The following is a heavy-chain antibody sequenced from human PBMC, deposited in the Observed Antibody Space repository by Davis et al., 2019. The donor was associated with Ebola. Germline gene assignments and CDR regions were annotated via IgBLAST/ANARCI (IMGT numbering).Heavy chain of an antibody. J-gene: IGHJ4*02. CDR3: AAEWGGGRYEVGY. CDR2: IVVGSGNT. D-gene: IGHD1-26*01. V-gene: IGHV1-58*01. Sequence: SVPDSCKASGFTLTSSAVQWVRQARGQRLEWIGWIVVGSGNTNYAQNFQERVTITRDMPTSTAYMERSSLRTEDTAVYYCAAEWGGGRYEVGYWGQGTLVTVSS. CDR1: GFTLTSSA.